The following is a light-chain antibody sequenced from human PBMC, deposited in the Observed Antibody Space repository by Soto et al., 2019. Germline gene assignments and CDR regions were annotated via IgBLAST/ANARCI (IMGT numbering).Light chain of an antibody. V-gene: IGLV3-21*02. J-gene: IGLJ3*02. Sequence: SSELTQPPSVSVAPGQTASITCGATSFGNKRVHWYQQKPGQAPLLVVYDDRDRPSGIPERFSGSKSGNTATLTISRVEVGDEADYFCQVWDSGSDFWVFGGGTKLTVL. CDR2: DDR. CDR3: QVWDSGSDFWV. CDR1: SFGNKR.